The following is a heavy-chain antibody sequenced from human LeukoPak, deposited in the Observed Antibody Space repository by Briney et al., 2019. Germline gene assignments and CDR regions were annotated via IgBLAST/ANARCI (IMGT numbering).Heavy chain of an antibody. CDR1: GFTFSSYG. J-gene: IGHJ3*02. D-gene: IGHD3-22*01. V-gene: IGHV3-23*01. Sequence: QPGGSLRLSCAASGFTFSSYGMSWVRQAPGKGLEWVSAISGSGCSTYYAASVKGRFTISRDNSRNTLYLQMNSLRAEDTAVYYCARDRGRHSSGYLQTDAFDIWGQGTMVTVSS. CDR2: ISGSGCST. CDR3: ARDRGRHSSGYLQTDAFDI.